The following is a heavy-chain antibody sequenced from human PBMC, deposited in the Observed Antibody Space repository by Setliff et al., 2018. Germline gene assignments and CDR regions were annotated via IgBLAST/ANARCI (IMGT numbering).Heavy chain of an antibody. J-gene: IGHJ4*02. D-gene: IGHD3-10*01. CDR3: ARAKGTTMATQYFDY. Sequence: TSETLSLTCAVYGESFSGHYWSWVRQAPGTGLEWVSSISPSSSHIYYADSAEGRFTISRDNAKNSLYLQLNSLRAEDTAVYYCARAKGTTMATQYFDYWGQGTLVTVSS. CDR1: GESFSGHY. CDR2: ISPSSSHI. V-gene: IGHV3-21*01.